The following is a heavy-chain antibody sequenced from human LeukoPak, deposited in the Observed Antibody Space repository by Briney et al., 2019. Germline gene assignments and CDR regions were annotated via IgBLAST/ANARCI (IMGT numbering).Heavy chain of an antibody. J-gene: IGHJ5*02. V-gene: IGHV5-51*01. CDR1: GYSFTTYW. CDR3: ALLGNNYGNWFDP. D-gene: IGHD1/OR15-1a*01. CDR2: IYPGDSDT. Sequence: GESLKISCKGSGYSFTTYWIGWVRQMPGKGLEWIGIIYPGDSDTMYSPSVQGQVTISADKSISTAYLQWSSLKASDTYMYYCALLGNNYGNWFDPWGQGTLVAVSS.